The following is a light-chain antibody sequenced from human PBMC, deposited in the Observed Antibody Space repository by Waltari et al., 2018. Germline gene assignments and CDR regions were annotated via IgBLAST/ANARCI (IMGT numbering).Light chain of an antibody. CDR2: AAS. CDR3: QQYYSTPYT. V-gene: IGKV1-NL1*01. CDR1: QDIRNS. J-gene: IGKJ2*01. Sequence: DIQMTQSPSSLSASIGHRVTITCWASQDIRNSLAWYQQKPGAAPKLLLYAASRLLSGVPSRFSGSGSGTDYTLTISSLQPEDFATYYCQQYYSTPYTFGQGTKLEI.